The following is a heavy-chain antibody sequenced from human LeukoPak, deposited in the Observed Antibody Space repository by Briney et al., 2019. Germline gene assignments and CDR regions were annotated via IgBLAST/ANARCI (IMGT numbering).Heavy chain of an antibody. CDR1: GVSISSYY. J-gene: IGHJ4*02. V-gene: IGHV4-59*12. D-gene: IGHD2-2*01. CDR2: IYYSGRT. CDR3: ARGMGYCTSTSCYAFPFDY. Sequence: SETLSLTCTVSGVSISSYYWSWIRQPAGKGLEWMGNIYYSGRTYYNPSLKSRVTISVDTSKNKFSLKMSSVTAADTAVYYCARGMGYCTSTSCYAFPFDYWGQGTLVTVSS.